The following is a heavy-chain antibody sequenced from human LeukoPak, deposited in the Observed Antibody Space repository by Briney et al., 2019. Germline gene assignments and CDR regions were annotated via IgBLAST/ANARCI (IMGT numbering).Heavy chain of an antibody. J-gene: IGHJ4*02. D-gene: IGHD3-22*01. V-gene: IGHV3-74*01. Sequence: GGSLRLSCAASGFSFSSYSMNWVRQAPGKGLVWVSRINSDGSSTSYADSVKGRFTISRDNAKNTLYLQMNSLRAEDTAVYYCARAPEYYYDSSGYYGYWGQGTLVTVSS. CDR2: INSDGSST. CDR1: GFSFSSYS. CDR3: ARAPEYYYDSSGYYGY.